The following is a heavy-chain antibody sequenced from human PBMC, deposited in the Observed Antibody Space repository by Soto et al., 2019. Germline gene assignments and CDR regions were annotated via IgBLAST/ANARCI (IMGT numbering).Heavy chain of an antibody. CDR1: GGTFSSYA. CDR2: IIPIFGTA. V-gene: IGHV1-69*13. Sequence: SVKVSCKASGGTFSSYAISWVRQAPGQGLEWMGGIIPIFGTANYAQKFQGRVTITADESTSTAYMELSSLRSEDTAVYYCARESSGYSSGWASDAFDIWAQGTMVPVS. D-gene: IGHD6-19*01. CDR3: ARESSGYSSGWASDAFDI. J-gene: IGHJ3*02.